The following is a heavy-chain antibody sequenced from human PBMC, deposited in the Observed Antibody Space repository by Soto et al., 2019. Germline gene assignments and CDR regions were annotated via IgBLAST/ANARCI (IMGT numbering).Heavy chain of an antibody. CDR1: GGSFSGYY. V-gene: IGHV4-34*01. J-gene: IGHJ4*02. CDR2: INHSGST. D-gene: IGHD3-10*01. CDR3: ARGRFLLWFGEWNFDY. Sequence: QVPLQQWGAGLLKPSETLSLTCAVYGGSFSGYYWSWIRQPPGKGLEWIGEINHSGSTNYNPSLKSRVTISVDTSKHQFSLKLSAVTSADTAVYYCARGRFLLWFGEWNFDYWGQGTLVTVSS.